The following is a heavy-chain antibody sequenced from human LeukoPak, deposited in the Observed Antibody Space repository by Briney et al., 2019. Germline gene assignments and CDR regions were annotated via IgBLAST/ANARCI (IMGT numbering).Heavy chain of an antibody. CDR2: INPNSGGT. J-gene: IGHJ3*02. Sequence: ASVNVSCKASGYTSTNYGLTWVRQAPGPGLEWMGWINPNSGGTNYAQNFRGRVTMTRDTSISTAYMELSRLRSDDTAVYYCARDGNWGSLSGAFGIWGQGTMVTVSS. V-gene: IGHV1-2*02. D-gene: IGHD7-27*01. CDR1: GYTSTNYG. CDR3: ARDGNWGSLSGAFGI.